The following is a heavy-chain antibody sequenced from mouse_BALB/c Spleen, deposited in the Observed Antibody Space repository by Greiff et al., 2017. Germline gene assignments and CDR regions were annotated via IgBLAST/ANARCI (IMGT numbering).Heavy chain of an antibody. CDR3: ARDGYDYFDY. V-gene: IGHV5-6-5*01. D-gene: IGHD2-2*01. J-gene: IGHJ2*01. Sequence: EVQGVESGGGLVKPGGSLKLSCAASGFTFSSYAMSWVRQTPEKRLEWVASISSGGSTYYPDSVKGRFTISRDNARNILYLQMSSLRSEDTAMYYCARDGYDYFDYWGQGTTLTVSS. CDR1: GFTFSSYA. CDR2: ISSGGST.